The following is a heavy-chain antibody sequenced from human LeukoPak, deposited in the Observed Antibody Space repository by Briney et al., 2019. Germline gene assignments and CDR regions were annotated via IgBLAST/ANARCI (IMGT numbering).Heavy chain of an antibody. CDR1: GYSFTSYW. D-gene: IGHD3-10*01. CDR2: IYPGDSDT. V-gene: IGHV5-51*01. Sequence: GESLKISCKGSGYSFTSYWIGWVRQMPGKGLDWMGIIYPGDSDTRYSPSFQGQVTISADKSISTACLQWSSLKASDTAMYYCARSYYGSGSQYYFDYWGQGTLVTVSS. J-gene: IGHJ4*02. CDR3: ARSYYGSGSQYYFDY.